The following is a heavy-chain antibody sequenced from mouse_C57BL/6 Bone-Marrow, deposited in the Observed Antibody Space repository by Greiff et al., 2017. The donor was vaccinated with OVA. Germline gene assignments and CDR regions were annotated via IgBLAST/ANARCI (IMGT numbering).Heavy chain of an antibody. D-gene: IGHD1-1*01. CDR1: GYTFTSYG. V-gene: IGHV1-81*01. CDR2: IYPRSGNT. CDR3: ARCAYYYCSSYVDY. Sequence: QVQLQQSGAELARPGASVKLSCKASGYTFTSYGISWVKQRTGQGLEWIGEIYPRSGNTYYNEKFKGKATLTADKSSSTAYMELRSLTSEDSAVYFCARCAYYYCSSYVDYGGQGTTLTVSS. J-gene: IGHJ2*01.